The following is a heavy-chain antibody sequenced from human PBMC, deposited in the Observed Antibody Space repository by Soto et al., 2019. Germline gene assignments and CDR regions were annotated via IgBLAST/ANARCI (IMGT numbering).Heavy chain of an antibody. J-gene: IGHJ5*02. V-gene: IGHV3-30-3*01. Sequence: QVQLVESGGGVVQPGRSLRLSCAASGFTFSSYPMHWVRQAHGKGPEWVAVISVNGNNIHYGDSVKGRLTISRHNSKNTLYLPMSSLRGEDTAVYYCARSHSSSWHWFDPWGQGTLVTVSS. D-gene: IGHD6-13*01. CDR3: ARSHSSSWHWFDP. CDR1: GFTFSSYP. CDR2: ISVNGNNI.